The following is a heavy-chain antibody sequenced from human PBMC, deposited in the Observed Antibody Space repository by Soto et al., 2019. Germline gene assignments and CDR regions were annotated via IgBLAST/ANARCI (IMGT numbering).Heavy chain of an antibody. CDR3: TRYDSGTNWFDS. CDR2: IKEDGSDK. J-gene: IGHJ5*01. CDR1: GFSFSRSW. Sequence: GGSLRLSCAASGFSFSRSWMSWVRQAPGRGLEWVANIKEDGSDKYYVESVKGRFTISRDNGKNSLSLQMNSLRAEDTAIYYCTRYDSGTNWFDSWGQGTQVTVSS. V-gene: IGHV3-7*01. D-gene: IGHD4-17*01.